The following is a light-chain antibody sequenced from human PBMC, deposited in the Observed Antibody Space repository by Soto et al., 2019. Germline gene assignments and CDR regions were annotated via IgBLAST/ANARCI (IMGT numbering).Light chain of an antibody. J-gene: IGKJ1*01. V-gene: IGKV3-15*01. Sequence: EILMTQSPATLSVSPGERATLSCRASQSISSNLAWYQQKPGQAPRLLIYAASTMATGIPARFSGSGSGTEFTLTINSLQSEDFAVYYCQQYNNWPPTWTFGQGTKVEI. CDR2: AAS. CDR3: QQYNNWPPTWT. CDR1: QSISSN.